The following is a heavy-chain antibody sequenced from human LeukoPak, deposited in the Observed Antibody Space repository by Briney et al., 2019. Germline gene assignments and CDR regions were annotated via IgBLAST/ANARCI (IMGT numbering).Heavy chain of an antibody. CDR2: LHYSGSN. Sequence: IPSETLSLTCTVSGYSISSGYYWGWIRQPPGKGLEWIGSLHYSGSNYYQPSLNSRVTISVDTSKNQVSLKLTSVTAADTAVYYCVRDGGFLEGDAFDIWGQGTVVIVSS. V-gene: IGHV4-38-2*02. CDR1: GYSISSGYY. CDR3: VRDGGFLEGDAFDI. J-gene: IGHJ3*02. D-gene: IGHD3-3*01.